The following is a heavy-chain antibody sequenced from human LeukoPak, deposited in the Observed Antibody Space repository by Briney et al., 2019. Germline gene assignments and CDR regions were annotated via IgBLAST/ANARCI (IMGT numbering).Heavy chain of an antibody. Sequence: GGTLRLSCAASGFSFSSYGMAWVRQAPGQGLEWVAVISVSATATNYAASVKGRFTISRDNSKNTLYLQMNSLRAEDTAVYYCAKFLLRVPATENAGDYWGQGTLVTVSS. V-gene: IGHV3-23*01. J-gene: IGHJ4*02. D-gene: IGHD2-2*01. CDR2: ISVSATAT. CDR3: AKFLLRVPATENAGDY. CDR1: GFSFSSYG.